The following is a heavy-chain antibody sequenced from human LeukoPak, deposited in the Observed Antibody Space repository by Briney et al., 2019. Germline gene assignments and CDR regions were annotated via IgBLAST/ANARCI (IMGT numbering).Heavy chain of an antibody. CDR3: ARDIGATNWFDP. CDR2: VSSNGGST. Sequence: GGSLRLSCSASGFTFSNYVMHWVRQAPGKGLEYVSGVSSNGGSTYYADSVKGRFTISRDNAKNTLYLQMNSLRAEDTAVYYCARDIGATNWFDPWGQGTLVTVSS. D-gene: IGHD1-26*01. J-gene: IGHJ5*02. CDR1: GFTFSNYV. V-gene: IGHV3-64*04.